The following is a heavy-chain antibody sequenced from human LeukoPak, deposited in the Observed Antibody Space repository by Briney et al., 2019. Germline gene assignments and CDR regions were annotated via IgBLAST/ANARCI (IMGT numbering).Heavy chain of an antibody. Sequence: SETLSLTCAVYGGSFSSYYWGWIRQPPGKGLEWIGSIYYSGSTYYNPSLKSRVTISVDTSKNQFSLKLSSVTAADTAVYYCARVRVGATTTYYYYYGMDVWGQGTTVTVSS. J-gene: IGHJ6*02. CDR1: GGSFSSYY. D-gene: IGHD1-26*01. CDR2: IYYSGST. V-gene: IGHV4-39*07. CDR3: ARVRVGATTTYYYYYGMDV.